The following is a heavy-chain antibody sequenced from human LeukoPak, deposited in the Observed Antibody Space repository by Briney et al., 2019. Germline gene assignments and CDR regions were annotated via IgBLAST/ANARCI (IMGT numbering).Heavy chain of an antibody. Sequence: PGRSLRLSCAASGFTFSSYAMHWVRQAPGKGLEWVAVISYDGSNKYYADSVKGRFTISRDNSKNTLYLQMNSLRAEDTAVYYCARGGRWPRAFDIWGQGTMVTVSS. CDR1: GFTFSSYA. D-gene: IGHD5-12*01. CDR3: ARGGRWPRAFDI. CDR2: ISYDGSNK. V-gene: IGHV3-30-3*01. J-gene: IGHJ3*02.